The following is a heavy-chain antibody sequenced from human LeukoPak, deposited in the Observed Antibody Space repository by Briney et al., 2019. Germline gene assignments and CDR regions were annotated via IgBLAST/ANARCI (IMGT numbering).Heavy chain of an antibody. J-gene: IGHJ4*02. V-gene: IGHV4-38-2*01. Sequence: SETLSLTCAVSGYSISSGYYWGWIRQPPGKGLEWIGSIYHSGSTYYNPSLKSRVTISVDTSKNQFSLKLSSVTAADTAVYYCARGTYSSSSGMDFDYWGQGTLVTVSS. D-gene: IGHD6-6*01. CDR1: GYSISSGYY. CDR3: ARGTYSSSSGMDFDY. CDR2: IYHSGST.